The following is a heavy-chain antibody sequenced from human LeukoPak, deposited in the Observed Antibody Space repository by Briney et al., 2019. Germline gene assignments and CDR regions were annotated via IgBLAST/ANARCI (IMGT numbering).Heavy chain of an antibody. CDR3: ARVGVTHYYYYGMDV. CDR2: IYTSGST. CDR1: GGSISSYY. D-gene: IGHD3-16*01. Sequence: SETLSLTCTVSGGSISSYYWSWIRQPAGKGLEWIGRIYTSGSTNYNPSLKSRVTISVDTSKNQFSLKLSSVTAADTAVYYCARVGVTHYYYYGMDVWGQGTTVTVSS. J-gene: IGHJ6*02. V-gene: IGHV4-4*07.